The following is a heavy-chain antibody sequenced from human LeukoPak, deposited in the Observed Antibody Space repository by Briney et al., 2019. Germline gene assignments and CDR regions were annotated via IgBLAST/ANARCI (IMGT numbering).Heavy chain of an antibody. CDR2: ITVGGHT. CDR1: GFPFSIYT. CDR3: TTGTMVRGSYRRYFDY. V-gene: IGHV3-21*03. D-gene: IGHD3-10*01. J-gene: IGHJ4*02. Sequence: GSLRLSCAASGFPFSIYTMNWVRLAPGKGLEWVSSITVGGHTFYADSVKGRFTISRDNAKKSLYLQMNSLRAEDTAVYYCTTGTMVRGSYRRYFDYWGQGTLVTVSS.